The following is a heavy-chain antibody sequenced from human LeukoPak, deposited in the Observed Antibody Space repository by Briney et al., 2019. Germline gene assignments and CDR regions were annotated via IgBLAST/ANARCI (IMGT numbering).Heavy chain of an antibody. CDR3: ARGWSSGSCHLDY. CDR2: INHSGST. J-gene: IGHJ4*02. V-gene: IGHV4-34*01. Sequence: SETLSLTCGVYGGSFSGYYWTWIRQPPGKGLEWIGEINHSGSTNYSPSLKSRVTISVDTSKNQFSLKMYSVTAADAAVHFCARGWSSGSCHLDYWGQGTLVTASS. CDR1: GGSFSGYY. D-gene: IGHD2-15*01.